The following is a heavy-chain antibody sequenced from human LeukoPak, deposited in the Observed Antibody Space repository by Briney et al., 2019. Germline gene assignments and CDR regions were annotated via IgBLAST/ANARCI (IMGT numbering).Heavy chain of an antibody. D-gene: IGHD3-10*01. CDR3: ARVVVLWFGELGGWFDP. CDR1: GYTFTGYY. J-gene: IGHJ5*02. Sequence: ASVKVSCKASGYTFTGYYMHWVRQAPGQGLEWMGWINPNSGGTNYAQKFQGRVTMTRDTSISTAYMELSRLRSDDTAVYYCARVVVLWFGELGGWFDPWGQGTLVTVSS. CDR2: INPNSGGT. V-gene: IGHV1-2*02.